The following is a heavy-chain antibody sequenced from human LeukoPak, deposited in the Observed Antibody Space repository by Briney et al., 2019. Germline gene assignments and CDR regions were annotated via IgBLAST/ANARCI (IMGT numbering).Heavy chain of an antibody. CDR1: GGSFSGYY. D-gene: IGHD6-13*01. CDR2: IYYSGST. CDR3: ARDNVAAGSNWFDP. J-gene: IGHJ5*02. V-gene: IGHV4-59*01. Sequence: SETLSPTCAVYGGSFSGYYWSWIRQPPGKGLEWIGYIYYSGSTNYNPSLKSRVTISVDTSKNQFSLKLSSVTAADTAVYYCARDNVAAGSNWFDPWGQGTLVTVSS.